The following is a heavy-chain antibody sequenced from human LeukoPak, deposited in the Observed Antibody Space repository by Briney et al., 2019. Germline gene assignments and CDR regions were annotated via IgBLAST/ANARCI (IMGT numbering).Heavy chain of an antibody. CDR2: ISAYNGNT. V-gene: IGHV1-18*01. CDR3: ARDQGGYQPAFDI. D-gene: IGHD3-16*01. J-gene: IGHJ3*02. CDR1: GYTFTSYG. Sequence: GASMKVSCKASGYTFTSYGISWVRQATWQGLEWMGWISAYNGNTNYAQKLQGRVTMTTDTSTSTAYMELRSLRSDDTAVYYCARDQGGYQPAFDIWGQGTMVTVST.